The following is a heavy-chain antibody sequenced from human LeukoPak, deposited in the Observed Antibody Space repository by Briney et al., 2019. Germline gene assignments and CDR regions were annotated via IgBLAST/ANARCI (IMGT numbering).Heavy chain of an antibody. J-gene: IGHJ6*03. V-gene: IGHV4-59*01. CDR2: IYYSGST. CDR1: GRSISGYY. D-gene: IGHD2-2*01. CDR3: ARLVPTGIIGVNYNYHFLDV. Sequence: SETLSLTCTVSGRSISGYYWSWIRQPPGKGLEWIGYIYYSGSTNFDPSLKSRITMSVDTSKNQFSLKVNSATAADTAVYYCARLVPTGIIGVNYNYHFLDVWGKGTTVTVSS.